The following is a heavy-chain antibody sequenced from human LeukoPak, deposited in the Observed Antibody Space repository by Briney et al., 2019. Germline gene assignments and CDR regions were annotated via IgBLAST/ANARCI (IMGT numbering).Heavy chain of an antibody. D-gene: IGHD5-12*01. V-gene: IGHV3-48*03. Sequence: PGGSLRLSCTASRFYFSTYDMNWVRQVPGKGLEWVSYIDSSGSTTYYAGSVQGRFTTSRDNAKNSLYLQMKSLRVEDTAFYYCASAHGGSGYDRPFDYWGQGTLVTVSS. CDR1: RFYFSTYD. J-gene: IGHJ4*02. CDR2: IDSSGSTT. CDR3: ASAHGGSGYDRPFDY.